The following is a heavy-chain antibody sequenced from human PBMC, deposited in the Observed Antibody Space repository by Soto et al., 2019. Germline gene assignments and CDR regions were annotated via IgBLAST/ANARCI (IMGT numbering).Heavy chain of an antibody. CDR2: FIPVVAMA. Sequence: QVQLVQSGSEVKKPGSSVKVSCKTSGGILSSFAISWVRQDPGQGLEWVGTFIPVVAMAKYGQNFQGRVTITADQLTNTLFMELRSLRYEDAATYYCANGHDNDFYYGMDVWGQGTTVTVSS. J-gene: IGHJ6*02. D-gene: IGHD1-1*01. CDR3: ANGHDNDFYYGMDV. V-gene: IGHV1-69*04. CDR1: GGILSSFA.